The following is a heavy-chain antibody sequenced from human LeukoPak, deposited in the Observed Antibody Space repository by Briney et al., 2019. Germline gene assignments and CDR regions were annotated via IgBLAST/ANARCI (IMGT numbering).Heavy chain of an antibody. CDR2: ISSSSSYI. CDR3: ARGLRFGESPFDY. V-gene: IGHV3-21*01. CDR1: GFTFSSYS. J-gene: IGHJ4*02. D-gene: IGHD3-10*01. Sequence: GGSLRLSCAASGFTFSSYSMNWVRQAPGKGLEWVSSISSSSSYIYYADSVKGRFTISRNNANNFLYLQMNSLRAEDTAVYYCARGLRFGESPFDYWGQGTLVTVSS.